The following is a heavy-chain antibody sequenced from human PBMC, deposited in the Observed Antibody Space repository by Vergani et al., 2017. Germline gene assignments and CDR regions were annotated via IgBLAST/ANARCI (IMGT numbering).Heavy chain of an antibody. V-gene: IGHV4-34*01. CDR3: ARGRIAARPPLMDV. D-gene: IGHD6-6*01. Sequence: QVQLQQWGAGLLKPSETLSLTCAVYGGSFSGYYWSWIRQPPGKGLEWIGEINHSGSTNYNPSLNSRVTISVDTAKNQVSRKLSSVTAADPAVYYCARGRIAARPPLMDVWGQGTTVTVSS. J-gene: IGHJ6*02. CDR1: GGSFSGYY. CDR2: INHSGST.